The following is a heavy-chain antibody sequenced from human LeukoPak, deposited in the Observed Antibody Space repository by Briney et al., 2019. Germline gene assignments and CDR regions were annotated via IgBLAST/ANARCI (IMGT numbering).Heavy chain of an antibody. CDR3: ALSHLPWFGELLPFDY. CDR2: ISYDGSNK. D-gene: IGHD3-10*01. CDR1: GFTFSSYA. J-gene: IGHJ4*02. Sequence: PGGSLRLSCAASGFTFSSYAMHWVRQAPGKGLEWVAVISYDGSNKYYADSVKGRFTISRDNSKNTLYLQMNSLRAEDTAVYYCALSHLPWFGELLPFDYWGQGTLVTVSS. V-gene: IGHV3-30*04.